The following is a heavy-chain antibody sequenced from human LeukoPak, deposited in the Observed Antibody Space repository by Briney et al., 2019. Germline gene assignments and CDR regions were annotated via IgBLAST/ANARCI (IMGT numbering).Heavy chain of an antibody. Sequence: GGSLRLSCAASGLIFSSNYMSWVRQAPGKGLEWVSLMYSGGSTYYADSVKGRFTISRDNSKNTLYLQMNSLRPEDTAVYYCARNSGSRAIDYWGQGTLVTVSS. CDR3: ARNSGSRAIDY. CDR1: GLIFSSNY. D-gene: IGHD1-26*01. CDR2: MYSGGST. V-gene: IGHV3-53*01. J-gene: IGHJ4*02.